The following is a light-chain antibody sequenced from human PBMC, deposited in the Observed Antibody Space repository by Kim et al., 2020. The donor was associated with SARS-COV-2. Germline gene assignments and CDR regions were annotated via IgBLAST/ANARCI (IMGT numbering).Light chain of an antibody. J-gene: IGLJ1*01. Sequence: SYELTQPPSVSVSPGQTASITCSGDKLGDKYACWYQQQPGQSPVLVIYQDSKRSSGIPERFSGSNSGNTATLTISGTQAMDEADYYCQAWDSSTFYVFGTGTKVTVL. CDR3: QAWDSSTFYV. V-gene: IGLV3-1*01. CDR1: KLGDKY. CDR2: QDS.